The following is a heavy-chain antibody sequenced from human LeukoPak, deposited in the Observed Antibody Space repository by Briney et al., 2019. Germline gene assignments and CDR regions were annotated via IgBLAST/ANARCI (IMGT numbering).Heavy chain of an antibody. V-gene: IGHV3-23*01. Sequence: GGSLRLSYAPSGFTFSSYAMSWVRQAPGKGLEWVAVISGGGSGTYYADSVRGRFTISRDNSKNTVYLQMNSLRAENTAIYYCAKAVGSSGYFSRDAFDIWGQGTMVTVSS. CDR1: GFTFSSYA. D-gene: IGHD3-22*01. CDR2: ISGGGSGT. J-gene: IGHJ3*02. CDR3: AKAVGSSGYFSRDAFDI.